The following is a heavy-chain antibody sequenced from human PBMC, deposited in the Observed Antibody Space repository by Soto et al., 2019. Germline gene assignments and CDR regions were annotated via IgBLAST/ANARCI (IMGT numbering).Heavy chain of an antibody. CDR1: GFTFSSYG. Sequence: PGGSLRLSCAASGFTFSSYGMHWVRQAPGKGLEWVAVISYDGSNKYYADSVKGRFTISRDNSKNTLYLQMNSLRAEDTAVYYCANHWGSSIAAPSHWGQGTLVTVSS. D-gene: IGHD6-6*01. J-gene: IGHJ4*02. V-gene: IGHV3-30*18. CDR2: ISYDGSNK. CDR3: ANHWGSSIAAPSH.